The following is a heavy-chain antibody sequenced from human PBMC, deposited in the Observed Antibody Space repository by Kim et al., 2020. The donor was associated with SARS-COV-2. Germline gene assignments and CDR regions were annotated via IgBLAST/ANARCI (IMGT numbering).Heavy chain of an antibody. CDR2: IKQDGSEK. Sequence: GGSLRLSCAASGFTFSSYWMSWVRQAPGKGLEWVANIKQDGSEKYYVDSVKGRFTISRDNAKNSLYLQMNSLRAEDTAVYYCARDRGGNLYYYYYMDVWGKGTTVTVSS. D-gene: IGHD2-15*01. CDR3: ARDRGGNLYYYYYMDV. V-gene: IGHV3-7*01. CDR1: GFTFSSYW. J-gene: IGHJ6*03.